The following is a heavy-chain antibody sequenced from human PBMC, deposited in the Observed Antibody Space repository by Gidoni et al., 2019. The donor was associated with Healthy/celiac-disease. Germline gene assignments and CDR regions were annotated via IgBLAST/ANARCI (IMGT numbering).Heavy chain of an antibody. CDR3: AKVGGGYSSSSDYYYYYYMDV. J-gene: IGHJ6*03. V-gene: IGHV3-23*01. CDR2: ISGSGGST. CDR1: GFHFSSYA. D-gene: IGHD6-6*01. Sequence: EVQLLESGGGLVQPGGSLRLSCAASGFHFSSYAMSWVRQAPGKGLEWVPAISGSGGSTYYADSVKGRFTISRDNSKNTLYLQMNSLRAEDTAVYYCAKVGGGYSSSSDYYYYYYMDVWGKGTTVTVSS.